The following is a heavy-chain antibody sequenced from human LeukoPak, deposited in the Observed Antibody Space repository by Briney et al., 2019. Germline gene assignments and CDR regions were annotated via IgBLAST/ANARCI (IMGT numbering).Heavy chain of an antibody. V-gene: IGHV4-34*01. J-gene: IGHJ4*02. CDR2: INHSGST. Sequence: PSETLSLTCAVYGGSFSGCYWSWIRQPPGKGLEWIGEINHSGSTNYSPSLKSRVTISVDTSKNQFSLKLSSVTAADTAVYYCARVYSSGWYRINYWGQGTLVTVSS. CDR1: GGSFSGCY. D-gene: IGHD6-19*01. CDR3: ARVYSSGWYRINY.